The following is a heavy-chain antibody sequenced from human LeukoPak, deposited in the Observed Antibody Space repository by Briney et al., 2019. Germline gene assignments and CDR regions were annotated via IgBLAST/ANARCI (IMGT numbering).Heavy chain of an antibody. J-gene: IGHJ4*02. D-gene: IGHD3-3*01. Sequence: GGSLRLSCAASGFIFSDHWMHWVRQAPGKGLVWLSRINNDGSSTIYADSVKGRSTFSRDNAENTLFLEMSSLRVEDTAVYYCVRERNNFWSGHHSIFDSWGQGTLVTVSS. CDR1: GFIFSDHW. CDR2: INNDGSST. V-gene: IGHV3-74*01. CDR3: VRERNNFWSGHHSIFDS.